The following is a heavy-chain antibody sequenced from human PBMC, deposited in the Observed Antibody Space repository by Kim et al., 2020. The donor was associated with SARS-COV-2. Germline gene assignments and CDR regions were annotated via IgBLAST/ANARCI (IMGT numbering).Heavy chain of an antibody. D-gene: IGHD3-10*01. V-gene: IGHV4-59*01. Sequence: SLKSRVTISVDTSKNQFSLKLSSVTAADTAVYYCARDTYYYGSVYWYFDLWGRGTLVTVSS. CDR3: ARDTYYYGSVYWYFDL. J-gene: IGHJ2*01.